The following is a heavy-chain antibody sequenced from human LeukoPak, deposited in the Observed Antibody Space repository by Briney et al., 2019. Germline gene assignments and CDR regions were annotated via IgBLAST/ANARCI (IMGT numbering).Heavy chain of an antibody. CDR3: ARNRAAAATPDY. Sequence: SGGSLRLSCAASGFTFSSYEMNWVRQAPGKGLEWLSYISSSGSTIYYAVSLKGRFTISRDNAQNSLYLQMNSLRAEDTAVYYCARNRAAAATPDYWGQGTLVTVSS. J-gene: IGHJ4*02. V-gene: IGHV3-48*03. D-gene: IGHD6-13*01. CDR2: ISSSGSTI. CDR1: GFTFSSYE.